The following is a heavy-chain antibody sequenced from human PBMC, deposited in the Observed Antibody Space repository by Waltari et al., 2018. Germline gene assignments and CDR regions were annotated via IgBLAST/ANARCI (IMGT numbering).Heavy chain of an antibody. D-gene: IGHD6-19*01. V-gene: IGHV4-61*09. J-gene: IGHJ4*02. CDR3: ARESSSLYYFDY. CDR2: IYTSGST. Sequence: QVQLQESGPGLVKPSQTLSLTCTVSGGSISSGSYYWSWIRQPAGKGLEWIGYIYTSGSTNENPSLKSRVTISVDTSKNQFSLKLSSVTAADTAVYYCARESSSLYYFDYWGQGTLVTVSS. CDR1: GGSISSGSYY.